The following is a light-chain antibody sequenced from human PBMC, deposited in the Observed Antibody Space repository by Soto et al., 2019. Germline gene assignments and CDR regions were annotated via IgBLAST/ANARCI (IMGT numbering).Light chain of an antibody. J-gene: IGLJ1*01. CDR1: SSDVGRYNI. Sequence: QSVLTQPASVYGSPGQSITISCTGTSSDVGRYNIVSWYQQHPGKAPKLMIYEGSKRPSGVSDRFSGSKSGNTASLTISGLQAEDEADYYCCSYAGSSTYVFGTGTKLTVL. CDR2: EGS. V-gene: IGLV2-23*01. CDR3: CSYAGSSTYV.